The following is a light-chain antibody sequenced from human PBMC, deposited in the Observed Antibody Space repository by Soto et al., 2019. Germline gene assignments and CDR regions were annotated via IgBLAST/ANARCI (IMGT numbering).Light chain of an antibody. V-gene: IGKV1-5*03. Sequence: DIQMTQSPSTLSASVGDRVTITCRASQSIYSWLAWYQQKPGKAPKLLIYEASNLESGVPSRFSGSGSGTEFTLTISSLQPDDFATYYCQQSNNYPWTFGQGTKVEIK. CDR1: QSIYSW. CDR3: QQSNNYPWT. J-gene: IGKJ1*01. CDR2: EAS.